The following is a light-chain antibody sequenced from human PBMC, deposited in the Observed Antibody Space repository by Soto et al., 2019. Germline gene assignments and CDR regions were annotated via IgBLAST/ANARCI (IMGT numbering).Light chain of an antibody. J-gene: IGKJ1*01. Sequence: DIVMTQSPDSLAVSLGERATINCKSSLSVLYSSNNKNYLAWYQQRPGQPPKLLIYWASTRESGVPDRFSGNGSGTDFTLTISSLQAEDVAVYYCQQYYSTPPTFGQGTKVEIK. CDR1: LSVLYSSNNKNY. V-gene: IGKV4-1*01. CDR3: QQYYSTPPT. CDR2: WAS.